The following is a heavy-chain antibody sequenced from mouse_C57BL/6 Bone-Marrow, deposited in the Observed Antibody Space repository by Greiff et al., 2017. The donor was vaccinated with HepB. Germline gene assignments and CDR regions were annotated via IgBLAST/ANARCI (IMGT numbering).Heavy chain of an antibody. CDR3: ARQGGVDSSGYVRAMDY. Sequence: EVKLMESGGDLVKPGGSLKLSCAASGFTFSSYGMSWVRQTPDKRLEWVATISSGGSYTYYPDSVKGRFTISRDNAKNTLYLQMSSLKSEDTAMYYCARQGGVDSSGYVRAMDYWGQGTSVTVSS. D-gene: IGHD3-2*02. J-gene: IGHJ4*01. V-gene: IGHV5-6*01. CDR2: ISSGGSYT. CDR1: GFTFSSYG.